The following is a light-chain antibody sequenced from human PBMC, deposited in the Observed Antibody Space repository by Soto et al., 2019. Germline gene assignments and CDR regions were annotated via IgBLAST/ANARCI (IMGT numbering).Light chain of an antibody. CDR2: KAS. CDR3: QQYNSYSPT. Sequence: DIQMTQSPFSLSASVGDSVTITCRASHNINSYLNWYQQKPGKAPKLLIYKASSLESGVPSRFSGSGSGTEFTLTISSLQPDDFATYYCQQYNSYSPTFGQGTKVDIK. J-gene: IGKJ1*01. CDR1: HNINSY. V-gene: IGKV1-5*03.